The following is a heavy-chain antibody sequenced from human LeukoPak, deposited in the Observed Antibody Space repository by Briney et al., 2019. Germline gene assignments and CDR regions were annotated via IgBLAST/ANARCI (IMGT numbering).Heavy chain of an antibody. CDR2: IVVGSGST. D-gene: IGHD2-8*01. V-gene: IGHV1-58*02. CDR3: ARDLLGRINGGSNYFGMEV. Sequence: ASVKVSCKASGFSFTTSAMQWVRQARGQRLEWIGWIVVGSGSTNYAQKFQERVTITRDMSTSTAYMELSSLRSEDTAVYYCARDLLGRINGGSNYFGMEVWGQGTTVTVSS. J-gene: IGHJ6*02. CDR1: GFSFTTSA.